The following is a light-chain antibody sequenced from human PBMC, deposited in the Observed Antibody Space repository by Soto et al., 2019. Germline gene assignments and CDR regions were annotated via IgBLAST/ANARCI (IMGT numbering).Light chain of an antibody. CDR1: QSVSSNY. CDR2: GAY. Sequence: EIVLTQSPGTLSLSPGERATLSCRASQSVSSNYLAWYQQKPGQAPRLLIYGAYSRATGVPDRFSGSGSGTDFTLTISNLEPEDFALYYCQQYGSSPPLTFGGGTKVEIK. J-gene: IGKJ4*01. CDR3: QQYGSSPPLT. V-gene: IGKV3-20*01.